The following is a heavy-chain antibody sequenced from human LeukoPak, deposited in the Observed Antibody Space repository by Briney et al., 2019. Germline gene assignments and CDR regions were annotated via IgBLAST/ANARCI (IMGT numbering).Heavy chain of an antibody. CDR1: GYTLTELS. D-gene: IGHD3-3*01. J-gene: IGHJ4*02. CDR3: ATANIRFLEWLLGHYYFDY. CDR2: FDPEDGET. Sequence: ASVKVSRKVSGYTLTELSMHWVRQAPGKGLEWMGGFDPEDGETIYAQKFQGRVTMTEDTSTDTAYMELSSLRSEDTAVYYCATANIRFLEWLLGHYYFDYWGQGTLVTVSS. V-gene: IGHV1-24*01.